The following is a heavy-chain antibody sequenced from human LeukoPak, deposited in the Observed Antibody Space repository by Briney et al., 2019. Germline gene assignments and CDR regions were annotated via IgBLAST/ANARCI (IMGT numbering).Heavy chain of an antibody. CDR1: GGSISSYY. Sequence: SETLSLTCTVSGGSISSYYWSWIRQSPGKGLEWIGYIYYSGRTNYNPSLKSRVTISVDTSKNQFSLKLSSVTAADTAVYYCARDLPRDFPGSWFDPWGQGTLVTVSS. D-gene: IGHD3-10*01. CDR3: ARDLPRDFPGSWFDP. CDR2: IYYSGRT. J-gene: IGHJ5*02. V-gene: IGHV4-59*01.